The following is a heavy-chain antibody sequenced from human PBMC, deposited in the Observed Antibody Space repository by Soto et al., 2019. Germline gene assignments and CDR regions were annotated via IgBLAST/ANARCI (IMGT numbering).Heavy chain of an antibody. V-gene: IGHV3-33*01. Sequence: QVQLVESGGGVVQPGRSLTLSCAASGFTFSSYGMHWVRQAPGKGLEWVAVIWYDGTNKDYVDSVKGRINISRDNSKNPLNLQMNSLRAEDTAVYYCARDRSPYNYYGLDVWGQGTTVTVSS. CDR3: ARDRSPYNYYGLDV. CDR1: GFTFSSYG. CDR2: IWYDGTNK. D-gene: IGHD1-1*01. J-gene: IGHJ6*02.